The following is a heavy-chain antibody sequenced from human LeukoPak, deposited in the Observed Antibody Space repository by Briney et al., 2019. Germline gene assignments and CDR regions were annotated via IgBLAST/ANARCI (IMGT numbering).Heavy chain of an antibody. CDR2: INPGNGVT. CDR3: VTNDEWGTYLSAFDF. V-gene: IGHV1-2*02. Sequence: ASVKVSCKASGYTFSGYYIQWVRQAPGQGLEWLGWINPGNGVTKYSQKFQGRVTLTRAISISTAYLELSSLRSDDTAVYYCVTNDEWGTYLSAFDFWGQGTMVSVFS. D-gene: IGHD1-26*01. J-gene: IGHJ3*01. CDR1: GYTFSGYY.